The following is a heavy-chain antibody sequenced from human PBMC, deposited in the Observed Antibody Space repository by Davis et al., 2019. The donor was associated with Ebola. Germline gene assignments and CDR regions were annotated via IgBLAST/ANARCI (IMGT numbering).Heavy chain of an antibody. CDR3: ARDHPEGKVLNY. J-gene: IGHJ4*02. Sequence: HTGGSLRLSCAASGFTFSSYWMHWVRQAPGKGLVWVSRISSDGSSTNYADSVKGRFTISRDNARNTLFLQMDSLGVEDTAVYYCARDHPEGKVLNYWGQGTLVTVSS. V-gene: IGHV3-74*01. CDR2: ISSDGSST. D-gene: IGHD1-1*01. CDR1: GFTFSSYW.